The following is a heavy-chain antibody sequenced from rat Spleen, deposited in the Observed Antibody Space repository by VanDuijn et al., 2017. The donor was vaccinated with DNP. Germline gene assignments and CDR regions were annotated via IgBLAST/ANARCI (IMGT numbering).Heavy chain of an antibody. Sequence: QVQLKESGPGLVQPSQTLSLTCTVSGFSLTSYGVSWVRQPPGKGLEWIAAISSGGSTYYNSALKSRLSISRDTSKSQVFLKMNSLQTEDTAIYFCTREATTGAMDAWGQGTSVTVSS. V-gene: IGHV2S12*01. CDR2: ISSGGST. CDR3: TREATTGAMDA. J-gene: IGHJ4*01. D-gene: IGHD1-11*01. CDR1: GFSLTSYG.